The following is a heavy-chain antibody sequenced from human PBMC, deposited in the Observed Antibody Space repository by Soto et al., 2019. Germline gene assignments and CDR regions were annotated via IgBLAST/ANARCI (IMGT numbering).Heavy chain of an antibody. CDR3: AHLSTTVTTTPFDY. CDR1: GFSLSTSGVG. CDR2: IYWDDDK. V-gene: IGHV2-5*02. D-gene: IGHD4-4*01. J-gene: IGHJ4*02. Sequence: QITLKESGPPLVKPTQTLTLTCTFSGFSLSTSGVGVGWIRQPPGKALEWLALIYWDDDKRYSPSLKSRLTITKDTSKNQVVLTMTSMDPVDTATYYCAHLSTTVTTTPFDYWGQGTLVTVSS.